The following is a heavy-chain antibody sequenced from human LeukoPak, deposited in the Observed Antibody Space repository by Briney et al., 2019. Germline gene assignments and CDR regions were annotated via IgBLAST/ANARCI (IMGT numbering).Heavy chain of an antibody. CDR3: AITGGPTVTAFDL. D-gene: IGHD4-17*01. V-gene: IGHV3-7*02. CDR2: INHDGGDK. J-gene: IGHJ4*02. CDR1: GFIFRNYW. Sequence: GGSLRLSCVPSGFIFRNYWMSWVRQAPGKGLEWVTNINHDGGDKNHVDSVKGRFPISRDNAKSSLYLQMITLTVEDTAVYYCAITGGPTVTAFDLWGQGILVTVSS.